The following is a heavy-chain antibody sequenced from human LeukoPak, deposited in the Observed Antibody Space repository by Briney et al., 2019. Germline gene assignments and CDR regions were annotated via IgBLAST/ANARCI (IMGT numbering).Heavy chain of an antibody. CDR1: GFTVSSNY. J-gene: IGHJ4*02. CDR2: IYSGGST. CDR3: AKGLPRGIAVAGLDY. V-gene: IGHV3-53*05. Sequence: GGSLRLSCAASGFTVSSNYMSWVRQAPGKGLEWVSVIYSGGSTYYADSVKGRFTISRDNAKNSLYLQMNSLRAEDTALYYCAKGLPRGIAVAGLDYWGQGTLVTVSS. D-gene: IGHD6-19*01.